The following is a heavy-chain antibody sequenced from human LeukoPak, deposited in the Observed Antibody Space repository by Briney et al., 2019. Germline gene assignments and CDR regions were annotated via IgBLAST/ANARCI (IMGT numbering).Heavy chain of an antibody. Sequence: PGGSLRLSCAASGFTFSGSAMHWVRQASGKGLEWVGRIRSKANSYATAYAASVKGRFTISRDDSKNTAYLQMNSLKTEDTAVYYCTSKPGGSGSYGSYYYYMDVWGKGTTVTVSS. J-gene: IGHJ6*03. CDR3: TSKPGGSGSYGSYYYYMDV. CDR1: GFTFSGSA. CDR2: IRSKANSYAT. V-gene: IGHV3-73*01. D-gene: IGHD3-10*01.